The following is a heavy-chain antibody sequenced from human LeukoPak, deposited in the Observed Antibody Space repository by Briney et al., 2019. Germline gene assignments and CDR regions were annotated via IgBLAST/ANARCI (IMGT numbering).Heavy chain of an antibody. Sequence: PGGSLRLSCAASGFTFSSYAMSWVRQAAGNGLEWVSAISGSGGSTYYADSVKGRFTISRDNSKNTLYLQMNSLRAEDTAVYYCAKPTISYYYDSSGYYWYDYWGQGTLVTVSS. CDR2: ISGSGGST. J-gene: IGHJ4*02. D-gene: IGHD3-22*01. CDR3: AKPTISYYYDSSGYYWYDY. CDR1: GFTFSSYA. V-gene: IGHV3-23*01.